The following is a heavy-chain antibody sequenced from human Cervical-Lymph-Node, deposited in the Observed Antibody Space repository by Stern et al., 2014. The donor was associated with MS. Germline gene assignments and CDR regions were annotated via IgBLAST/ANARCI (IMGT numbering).Heavy chain of an antibody. CDR1: GDSLSRFA. CDR2: IIPMSGKA. Sequence: QVQLGQSGAEVKKPGSSVKVSCKASGDSLSRFAISWVRQAPGQGLEWMGGIIPMSGKADYAQKFQGRVKLIADESTSTAYMELSSLKSEDAAVYYCASSYTGWDNPYHFYGMDVWGQGTTVTVSS. CDR3: ASSYTGWDNPYHFYGMDV. D-gene: IGHD1-14*01. V-gene: IGHV1-69*01. J-gene: IGHJ6*02.